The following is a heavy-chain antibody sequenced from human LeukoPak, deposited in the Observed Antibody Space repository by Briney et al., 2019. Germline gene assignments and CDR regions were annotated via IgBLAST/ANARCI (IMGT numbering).Heavy chain of an antibody. J-gene: IGHJ4*02. D-gene: IGHD3-10*01. V-gene: IGHV4-39*07. CDR2: INHSGSA. CDR3: ARGRWYITMVRGVITNLYFDY. Sequence: PSETLSLTCTVSGGSISSSSYYWGWIRQPPGKGLEWIGEINHSGSANYNPSLKSRVTISVDTSKNQFSLKLSSVTAADPAVYYCARGRWYITMVRGVITNLYFDYWGQGTLVTVSS. CDR1: GGSISSSSYY.